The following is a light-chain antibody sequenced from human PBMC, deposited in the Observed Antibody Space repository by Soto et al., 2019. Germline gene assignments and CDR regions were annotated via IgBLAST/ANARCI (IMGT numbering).Light chain of an antibody. CDR3: QQYGGSPPFT. J-gene: IGKJ3*01. CDR1: QSVSSSY. CDR2: GAS. V-gene: IGKV3-20*01. Sequence: EIVLTQSPGTLSLSPGERATLSCRASQSVSSSYLAWYQQKPGQAPRLLISGASSRATGIPDRFSGSGSGTDFTLTISRLAPEDFAVYYCQQYGGSPPFTFGPGTKVDIK.